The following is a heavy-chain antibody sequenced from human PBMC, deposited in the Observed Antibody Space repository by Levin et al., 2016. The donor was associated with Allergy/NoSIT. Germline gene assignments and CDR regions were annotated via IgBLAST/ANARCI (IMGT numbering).Heavy chain of an antibody. CDR2: IIPIFGTA. V-gene: IGHV1-69*06. CDR3: ARDLGENTAMRGYGMDV. J-gene: IGHJ6*02. CDR1: GGTFSSYA. Sequence: SVKVSCKASGGTFSSYAISWVRQAPGQGLEWMGGIIPIFGTANYAQKFQGRVTITADKSTSTAYMELSSLRSEDTAVYYCARDLGENTAMRGYGMDVWGQGTTVTVSS. D-gene: IGHD5-18*01.